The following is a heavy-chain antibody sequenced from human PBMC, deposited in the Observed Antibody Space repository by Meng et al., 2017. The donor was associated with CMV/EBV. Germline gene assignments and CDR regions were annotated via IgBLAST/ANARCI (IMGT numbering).Heavy chain of an antibody. V-gene: IGHV1-2*02. CDR2: INPNSGGT. J-gene: IGHJ4*02. Sequence: VKVSCKASGYTFTGYYMHWVRQAPGQGLEWMGWINPNSGGTNYAQKFQGRVTMTRDTSISTAYMELSRLRSDDTAVYYCARDLTPLGGQKEQQLENDYWGQGTLVTVSS. CDR1: GYTFTGYY. CDR3: ARDLTPLGGQKEQQLENDY. D-gene: IGHD6-13*01.